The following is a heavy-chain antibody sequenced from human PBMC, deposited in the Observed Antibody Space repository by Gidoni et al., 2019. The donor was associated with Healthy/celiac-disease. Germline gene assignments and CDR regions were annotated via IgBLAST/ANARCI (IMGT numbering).Heavy chain of an antibody. Sequence: QVQLVESGGGVVQPGRSLRLSCAASGFTFSSYAMHWFRQAPGKVLEWVAVISYDGSNKYYADSVKGRFTISRDNSKNTLYLQMNSLRAEDTAVYYCARGDSSSASAFDIWGQGTMVTVSS. D-gene: IGHD6-13*01. J-gene: IGHJ3*02. CDR3: ARGDSSSASAFDI. CDR1: GFTFSSYA. CDR2: ISYDGSNK. V-gene: IGHV3-30-3*01.